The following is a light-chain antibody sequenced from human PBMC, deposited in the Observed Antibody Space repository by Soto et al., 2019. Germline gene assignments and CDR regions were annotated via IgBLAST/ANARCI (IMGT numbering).Light chain of an antibody. V-gene: IGKV4-1*01. J-gene: IGKJ1*01. CDR3: QQYHTTPLT. Sequence: DIVMTQSPDSLAVSLGERATINCKSSESVFYSFTNRNYLAWYQLKPGQPPKLLISWASTRESGVPDRFSGSGSGTAFPLTIRRLQAEDVAVYCCQQYHTTPLTFGQGTKVEV. CDR2: WAS. CDR1: ESVFYSFTNRNY.